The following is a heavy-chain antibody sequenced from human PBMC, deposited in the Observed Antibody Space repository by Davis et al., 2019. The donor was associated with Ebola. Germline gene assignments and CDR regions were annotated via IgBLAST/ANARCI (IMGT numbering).Heavy chain of an antibody. CDR1: GFTFRDYA. CDR2: ISWHTVKT. D-gene: IGHD5-12*01. J-gene: IGHJ6*04. V-gene: IGHV3-9*01. CDR3: AKDKGSGYYNEANMNNFYYYYAMDV. Sequence: PGGSLRLSCEASGFTFRDYAMHWVRQPPGQGLEWVASISWHTVKTGYSDSVKGRFTISRDNAKKSLYLEMNNVKLEDAASYYCAKDKGSGYYNEANMNNFYYYYAMDVWGKGTTVTVSS.